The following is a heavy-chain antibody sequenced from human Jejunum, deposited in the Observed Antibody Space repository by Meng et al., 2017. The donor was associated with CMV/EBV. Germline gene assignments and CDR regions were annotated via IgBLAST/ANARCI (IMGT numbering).Heavy chain of an antibody. D-gene: IGHD3-16*01. CDR3: AREAVDYFTPGAFGGVDY. Sequence: SSSYYGGWIRQPPGKGLEWIGSIFYRGSTYYNPSLKSRVTISVDTSKNQFSLKLSSVTAADTAVYFCAREAVDYFTPGAFGGVDYWGQGTLVTVSS. J-gene: IGHJ4*02. V-gene: IGHV4-39*07. CDR1: SSSYY. CDR2: IFYRGST.